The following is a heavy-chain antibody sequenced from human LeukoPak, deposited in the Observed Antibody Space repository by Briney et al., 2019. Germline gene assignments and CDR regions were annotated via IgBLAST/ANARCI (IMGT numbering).Heavy chain of an antibody. J-gene: IGHJ6*02. CDR3: ARSIGYYYTMDV. V-gene: IGHV3-11*01. CDR1: GFSFSDYY. Sequence: GGSLRLSCVACGFSFSDYYMSWIRQAPGRGLEWISYISGSGSDLYYADSVKGRFTISMDNANNSLYLQMNSLRAEDTAVYYCARSIGYYYTMDVWGQGTTVTVSS. CDR2: ISGSGSDL. D-gene: IGHD3-22*01.